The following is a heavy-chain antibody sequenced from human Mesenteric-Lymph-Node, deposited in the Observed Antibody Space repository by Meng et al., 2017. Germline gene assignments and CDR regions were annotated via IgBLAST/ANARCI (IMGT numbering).Heavy chain of an antibody. Sequence: VQLQESGPVRVNPSHTMSLTCTVSGRSISSGDYYWSWIRQPPGKGLELIGHIYYSGSTSYNPSVKSRVTISVDTSNNQFSLKLSSVTAADTAVYYCARVGWRQWSFDLWGRGTLVTVAS. CDR3: ARVGWRQWSFDL. J-gene: IGHJ2*01. CDR2: IYYSGST. CDR1: GRSISSGDYY. V-gene: IGHV4-30-4*01. D-gene: IGHD5-18*01.